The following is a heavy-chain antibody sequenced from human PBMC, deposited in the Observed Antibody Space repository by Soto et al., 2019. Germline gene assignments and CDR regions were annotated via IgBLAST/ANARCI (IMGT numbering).Heavy chain of an antibody. CDR2: ISGDGGST. V-gene: IGHV3-23*01. Sequence: PGGSLRLSCAASGFTFTIHGMSWVRQAPGKGLEWVSAISGDGGSTYYADSVKGRFTISRDNSKNTLFLQVSSLRAEDTAVYYCAKPGYASSWYRNLDYWGQGTLVTVSS. CDR3: AKPGYASSWYRNLDY. J-gene: IGHJ4*02. D-gene: IGHD6-13*01. CDR1: GFTFTIHG.